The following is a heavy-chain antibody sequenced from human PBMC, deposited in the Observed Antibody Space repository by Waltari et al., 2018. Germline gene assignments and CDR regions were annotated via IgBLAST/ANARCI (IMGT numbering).Heavy chain of an antibody. Sequence: QVQLQESGPGLVKPSETLSLTCAVPGYSISSGYYWGWIRQPPGKGLEWIGSIYHSGSTYYNPSLKSRVTISVDTSKNQFSLKLSSVTAADTAVYYCARSEENYFDYWGQGTLVTVSS. V-gene: IGHV4-38-2*01. CDR3: ARSEENYFDY. J-gene: IGHJ4*02. CDR2: IYHSGST. CDR1: GYSISSGYY.